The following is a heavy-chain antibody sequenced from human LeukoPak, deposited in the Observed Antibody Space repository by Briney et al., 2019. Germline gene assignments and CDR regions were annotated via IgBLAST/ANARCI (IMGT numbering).Heavy chain of an antibody. D-gene: IGHD3-10*01. CDR3: ARDEAGESRTSPVVRGVTFDY. CDR2: ISVGSDVI. Sequence: GGSLRLSCAVSGLTFSNSAMSWVRQAPGKGLEWVSAISVGSDVIYYADSVKGRFAISRDNFKNTVYLEMNSLRAEDTAVYYCARDEAGESRTSPVVRGVTFDYWGQGTLVTVSS. J-gene: IGHJ4*02. CDR1: GLTFSNSA. V-gene: IGHV3-23*01.